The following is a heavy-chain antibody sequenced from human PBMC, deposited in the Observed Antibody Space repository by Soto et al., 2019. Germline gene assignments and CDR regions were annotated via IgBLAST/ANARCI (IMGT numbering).Heavy chain of an antibody. CDR3: ARSGVVVAAGNLDY. V-gene: IGHV3-64*01. CDR1: GFTFSSYA. D-gene: IGHD2-15*01. CDR2: ICSNGGST. Sequence: TGGSLRLSCAASGFTFSSYAMHWVRQAPGKGLEYVSAICSNGGSTYYANSVKGRFTISRDNSKNTLYLQMGSLRAEDMAVYYCARSGVVVAAGNLDYWGQGTLVTVSS. J-gene: IGHJ4*02.